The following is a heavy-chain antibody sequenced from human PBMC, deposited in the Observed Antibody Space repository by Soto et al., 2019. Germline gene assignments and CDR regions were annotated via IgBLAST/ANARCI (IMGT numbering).Heavy chain of an antibody. D-gene: IGHD2-15*01. J-gene: IGHJ6*02. CDR2: IKQDGSEK. CDR1: GFTFSSYW. Sequence: PGGSLRLSCAASGFTFSSYWMSWVRQAPWKGLEWVANIKQDGSEKYYVDSVKGRFTISRDNAKNSLYLQMNSLRAEDTAVYYCARDPSVVVVAATPYYYYGMDVWGQGTTVTVSS. CDR3: ARDPSVVVVAATPYYYYGMDV. V-gene: IGHV3-7*01.